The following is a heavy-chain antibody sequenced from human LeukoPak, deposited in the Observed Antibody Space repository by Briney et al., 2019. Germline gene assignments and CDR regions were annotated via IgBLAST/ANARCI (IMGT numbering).Heavy chain of an antibody. CDR3: ARDPEVLGFGSGRDYFDY. CDR2: IGSDYKT. V-gene: IGHV3-11*06. Sequence: PGGSLRLSCAASGFTFSDYYMSWIRQAPGKGLEWVSSIGSDYKTHYSESVKGRFAISRDNSQSTVFLQMNSLRAEDTAVYYCARDPEVLGFGSGRDYFDYWGQGTPVTVSS. D-gene: IGHD3-10*01. J-gene: IGHJ4*02. CDR1: GFTFSDYY.